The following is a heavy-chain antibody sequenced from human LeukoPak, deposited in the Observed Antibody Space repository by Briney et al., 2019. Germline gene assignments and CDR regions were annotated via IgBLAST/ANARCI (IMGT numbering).Heavy chain of an antibody. Sequence: GGSLRLSCAASGFTLSRYAMSWVAQAPPRGLGWVSAISGSGGSTYYADSVKGRFTISRDNSKNTLYLQMNSLRAEDTAVYYCAKGTVTTRGYFDYWGQGTLVTVSS. CDR3: AKGTVTTRGYFDY. V-gene: IGHV3-23*01. D-gene: IGHD4-17*01. CDR2: ISGSGGST. CDR1: GFTLSRYA. J-gene: IGHJ4*02.